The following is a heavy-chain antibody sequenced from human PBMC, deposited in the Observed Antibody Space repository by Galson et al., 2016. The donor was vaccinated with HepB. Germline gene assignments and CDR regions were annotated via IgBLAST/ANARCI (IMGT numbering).Heavy chain of an antibody. CDR3: ARGGGWLQREGSYYFDN. V-gene: IGHV4-59*01. CDR1: GGSIGDYY. J-gene: IGHJ4*02. Sequence: ETLSLTCTVSGGSIGDYYWTWIRQPPGKGLEWIGYIYDFGSTDYNPSLNSRVTISVDTPKNQFSLKLRSVTAADTAVYYCARGGGWLQREGSYYFDNWGQGTLVAVSS. D-gene: IGHD5-24*01. CDR2: IYDFGST.